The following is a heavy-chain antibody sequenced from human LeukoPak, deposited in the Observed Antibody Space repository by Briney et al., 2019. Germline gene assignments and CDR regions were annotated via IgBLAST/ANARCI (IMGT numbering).Heavy chain of an antibody. D-gene: IGHD3-9*01. CDR1: SGSISTSNYY. J-gene: IGHJ4*02. V-gene: IGHV4-61*05. CDR3: ARALTGRGGSDY. CDR2: IYYSGST. Sequence: SETLSLTCTVSSGSISTSNYYWGWVRQPPGKALEWIGYIYYSGSTSYNPSLKSRVTISVDTSKNQFSLKLSSVTAADTAVYYCARALTGRGGSDYWGQGTLVTVSS.